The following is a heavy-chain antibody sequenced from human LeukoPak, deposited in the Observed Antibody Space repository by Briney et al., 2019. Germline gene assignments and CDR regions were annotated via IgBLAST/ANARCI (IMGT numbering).Heavy chain of an antibody. D-gene: IGHD1-26*01. Sequence: GGSLRLSCAAPGFTFSNAWMSWVRQAPGKGLEWVGLIKSKTDGGTTDYAAPVKGRFTISRDDSKSTLYLQMNSLKTEDTAVYYCTTDHWEVDDYWGQGTLVTVSS. CDR2: IKSKTDGGTT. CDR3: TTDHWEVDDY. V-gene: IGHV3-15*01. CDR1: GFTFSNAW. J-gene: IGHJ4*02.